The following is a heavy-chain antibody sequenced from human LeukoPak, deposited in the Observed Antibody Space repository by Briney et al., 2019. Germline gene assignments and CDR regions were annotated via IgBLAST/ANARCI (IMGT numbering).Heavy chain of an antibody. CDR1: GGTFSSYA. CDR2: IIPIFGTA. J-gene: IGHJ4*02. CDR3: ARHDVPPRYYFDY. V-gene: IGHV1-69*13. D-gene: IGHD2-2*01. Sequence: SVKVSCKASGGTFSSYAISWVRQASGQGLEWMGGIIPIFGTANYAQKFQGRVTITADESTSTAYMELSSLRSEDTAVYYCARHDVPPRYYFDYWGQGTLVTVSS.